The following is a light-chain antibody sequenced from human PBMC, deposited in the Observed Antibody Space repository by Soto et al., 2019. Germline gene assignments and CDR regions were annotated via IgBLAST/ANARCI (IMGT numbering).Light chain of an antibody. CDR2: DAH. CDR3: QQRNNWPPP. CDR1: QSVSSY. Sequence: EIVLTQSPATRSLSLGERATFSCRASQSVSSYLAWYQQKPGQPPSLLIYDAHNRSTGIPARFSGSGSGTDFTLTISSLEPEDFAVYYCQQRNNWPPPFGQGQRLEIK. V-gene: IGKV3-11*01. J-gene: IGKJ5*01.